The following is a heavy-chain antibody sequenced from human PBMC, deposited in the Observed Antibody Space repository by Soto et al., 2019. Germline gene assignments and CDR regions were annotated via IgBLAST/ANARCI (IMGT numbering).Heavy chain of an antibody. CDR2: GSNSGTT. V-gene: IGHV4-61*01. D-gene: IGHD4-17*01. J-gene: IGHJ4*02. Sequence: QVQLQESGPGLVKPSETLSLTCSVSGVSVSSGWFYWAWIRQPPGKGLEWIGFGSNSGTTNYKPSLKSRVTISVDTSRSQISLKVNSLTAADTAVYYCARGATVTQYDYWGQLTQVTVSS. CDR1: GVSVSSGWFY. CDR3: ARGATVTQYDY.